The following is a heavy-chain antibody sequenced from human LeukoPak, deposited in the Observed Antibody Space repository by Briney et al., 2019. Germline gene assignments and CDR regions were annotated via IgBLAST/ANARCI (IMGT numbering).Heavy chain of an antibody. J-gene: IGHJ4*02. CDR1: GGSISSSSHY. D-gene: IGHD6-13*01. CDR2: VYYNGDT. CDR3: ARRPGTAGGICFDY. V-gene: IGHV4-39*01. Sequence: ETPCLTCTVSGGSISSSSHYWAWIRRPPGKGLEWIGSVYYNGDTHYSPSLKNPVTISVDTSKNQFSLRLSSVTAADTAVYYCARRPGTAGGICFDYWGQGILVTVSS.